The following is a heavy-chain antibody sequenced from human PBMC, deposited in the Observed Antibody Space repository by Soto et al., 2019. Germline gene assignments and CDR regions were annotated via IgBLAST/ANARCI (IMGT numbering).Heavy chain of an antibody. Sequence: ASVKVSCKASGYTFTSYGISWVRQAPGQGLEWMGWISAYNGNTNYAQKLQGRVAMTTDTSTSTAYMELRSLRSDDTAVYYCARDRRPRITMIVVVMENWFDPWGQGTLVTVSS. V-gene: IGHV1-18*01. J-gene: IGHJ5*02. D-gene: IGHD3-22*01. CDR3: ARDRRPRITMIVVVMENWFDP. CDR2: ISAYNGNT. CDR1: GYTFTSYG.